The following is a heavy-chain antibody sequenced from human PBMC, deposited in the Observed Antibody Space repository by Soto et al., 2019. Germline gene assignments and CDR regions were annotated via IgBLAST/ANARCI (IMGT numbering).Heavy chain of an antibody. CDR1: GYSFTSYW. Sequence: ESLKISCKGSGYSFTSYWISWVRQMPGKGLEWMGRIDPSDSYTNYSPSFQGHVTISADKSISTAYLQWSSLKASDTAIYYCTSLSLSNVGFTLPWREARQITVS. D-gene: IGHD4-4*01. J-gene: IGHJ5*02. V-gene: IGHV5-10-1*01. CDR2: IDPSDSYT. CDR3: TSLSLSNVGFTLP.